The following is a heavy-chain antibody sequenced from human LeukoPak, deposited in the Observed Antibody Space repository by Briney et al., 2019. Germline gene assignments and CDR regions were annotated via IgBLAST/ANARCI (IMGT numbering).Heavy chain of an antibody. CDR3: ARDFTIFGVVINYYAMDV. J-gene: IGHJ6*02. Sequence: ASVKVSCKASGYTFTSYGISWVRQAPGQGLEWMGWISAYNGNTNYAQKLQGRVTMTTDTSTSTAYMELRSLRSDDTAVYYCARDFTIFGVVINYYAMDVWGQGTTVTVSS. V-gene: IGHV1-18*01. D-gene: IGHD3-3*01. CDR2: ISAYNGNT. CDR1: GYTFTSYG.